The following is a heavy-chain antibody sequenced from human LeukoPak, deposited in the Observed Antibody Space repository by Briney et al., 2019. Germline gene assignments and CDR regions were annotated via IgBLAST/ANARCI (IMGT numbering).Heavy chain of an antibody. D-gene: IGHD3-10*01. V-gene: IGHV4-59*01. CDR3: ARDLTRGAGYFDY. CDR1: GGPISNYY. CDR2: IYYSGST. Sequence: PSETLSLTCTVSGGPISNYYWSWIRQPPGKGLEWIGYIYYSGSTNYNPSLKSRVTISVDTSKNQFSLKLSSVTAADTAVYYCARDLTRGAGYFDYWGQGTLVTVSS. J-gene: IGHJ4*02.